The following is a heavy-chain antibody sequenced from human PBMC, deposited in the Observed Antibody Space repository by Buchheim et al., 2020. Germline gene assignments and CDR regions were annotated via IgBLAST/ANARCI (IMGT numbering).Heavy chain of an antibody. D-gene: IGHD1-26*01. J-gene: IGHJ4*02. CDR1: GFTFSSYG. CDR3: AKEGEWELHFDY. V-gene: IGHV3-30*18. CDR2: ISYDGSNK. Sequence: QVQLVESGGGVVQPGRSLRLSCAASGFTFSSYGMHWVRQAPGKGLEWVAVISYDGSNKYYAESVKGRFTISRDNSKNTLYLQMNSLRAEDTAVYYCAKEGEWELHFDYWGQGTL.